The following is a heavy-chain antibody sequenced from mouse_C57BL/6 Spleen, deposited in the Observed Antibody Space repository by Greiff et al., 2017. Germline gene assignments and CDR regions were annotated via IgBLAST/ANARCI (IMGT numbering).Heavy chain of an antibody. Sequence: QVQLQQSGPELVKPGASVKISCKASGYAFSSSWMNWVKQRPGKGLEWIGRIYPGDGDTNYNGKFKGKATRTADKSSSTAYLQLSSLTSEDSAVYFCARFIYGLPYWGQGTTLTVSS. CDR2: IYPGDGDT. CDR1: GYAFSSSW. CDR3: ARFIYGLPY. J-gene: IGHJ2*01. D-gene: IGHD2-2*01. V-gene: IGHV1-82*01.